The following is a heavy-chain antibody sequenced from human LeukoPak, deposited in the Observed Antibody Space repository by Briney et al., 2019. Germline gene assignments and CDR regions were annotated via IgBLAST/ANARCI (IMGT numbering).Heavy chain of an antibody. CDR2: IYSGGST. D-gene: IGHD3-22*01. V-gene: IGHV3-66*01. J-gene: IGHJ4*02. CDR1: GFTVSSNY. CDR3: ARDGTRYDSSGYADD. Sequence: TGGSLRLSCAASGFTVSSNYMSWVRQAPVKGLEWVSVIYSGGSTYYADSVKGRFTISRDNSKNTLYLQMNSLRAEDTAVYYCARDGTRYDSSGYADDWGQGTLVTVSS.